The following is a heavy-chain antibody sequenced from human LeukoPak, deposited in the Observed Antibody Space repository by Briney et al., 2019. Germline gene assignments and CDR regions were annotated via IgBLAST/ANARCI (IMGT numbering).Heavy chain of an antibody. CDR3: ARSNYYDSSGYYYY. V-gene: IGHV1-46*01. D-gene: IGHD3-22*01. Sequence: ASVKVSCKASGYTFTSFYMQWVRQAPGQGLEWMGIINPSGGSTNYAQKFQGRVTMTTDTSTSTAYMELRSLRSDDTAVYYCARSNYYDSSGYYYYWGQGTLVTVSS. CDR1: GYTFTSFY. CDR2: INPSGGST. J-gene: IGHJ4*02.